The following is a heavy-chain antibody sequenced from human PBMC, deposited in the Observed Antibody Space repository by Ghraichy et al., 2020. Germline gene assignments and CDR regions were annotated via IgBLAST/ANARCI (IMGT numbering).Heavy chain of an antibody. CDR2: IYYSGGT. CDR1: GGSINSYY. J-gene: IGHJ4*02. Sequence: SQTLSLTCIVSGGSINSYYWSWIRQPPGKGLEWIGYIYYSGGTNYNPSLKSRVTISVDTSKNQLSLKLNSVTAADTAVYYCARTGAAAGILDYWGQGTLVTVSS. V-gene: IGHV4-59*01. D-gene: IGHD6-13*01. CDR3: ARTGAAAGILDY.